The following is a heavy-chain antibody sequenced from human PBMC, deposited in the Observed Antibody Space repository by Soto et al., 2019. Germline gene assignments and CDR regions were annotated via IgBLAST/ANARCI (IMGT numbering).Heavy chain of an antibody. D-gene: IGHD3-22*01. CDR3: AKDQLYDSSGYYTNWFDP. V-gene: IGHV3-23*01. Sequence: EVQLLESGGGLVQPGGSLRLSCAASGFTFSSYAMSWVRQAPGKGLEWVSAISGSGGSTYYADSVKGRFTISRDNSKNTLYLQMNSLRTEDTAVYYCAKDQLYDSSGYYTNWFDPWGQGTLVTVSS. CDR2: ISGSGGST. J-gene: IGHJ5*02. CDR1: GFTFSSYA.